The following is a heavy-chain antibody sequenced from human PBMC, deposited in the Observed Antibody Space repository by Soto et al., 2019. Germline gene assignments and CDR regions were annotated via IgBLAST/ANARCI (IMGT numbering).Heavy chain of an antibody. CDR1: GGSFSGYY. D-gene: IGHD3-3*01. V-gene: IGHV4-34*01. CDR2: INHSGST. J-gene: IGHJ4*02. Sequence: SETLSLTCAVYGGSFSGYYWSWIRQPPGKGLEWIGEINHSGSTNYNPSLKSRVTISVDTSKNQFSLKLSSVTAADTAVYYCAISPTYYDFWSGYYRGYFDYWGQGTLVTVSS. CDR3: AISPTYYDFWSGYYRGYFDY.